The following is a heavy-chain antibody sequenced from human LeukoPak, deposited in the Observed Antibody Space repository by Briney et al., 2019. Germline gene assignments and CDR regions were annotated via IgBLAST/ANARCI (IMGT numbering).Heavy chain of an antibody. V-gene: IGHV4-39*07. Sequence: SETLSLTCTVSGGSISSSGYYWGWTRQPPGKGLEWIGSIYSSGNPYYNPSLKSRVTISVDKSKNQFSLKLSSVTAADTAVYYCARGVVRGVIGGYWGQGTLVTVSS. D-gene: IGHD3-10*01. CDR2: IYSSGNP. J-gene: IGHJ4*02. CDR3: ARGVVRGVIGGY. CDR1: GGSISSSGYY.